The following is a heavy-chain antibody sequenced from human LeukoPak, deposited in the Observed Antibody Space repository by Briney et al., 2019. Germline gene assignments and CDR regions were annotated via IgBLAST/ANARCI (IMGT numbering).Heavy chain of an antibody. CDR2: MSFDGSFE. Sequence: PGGCLRLSCVASGFPFADYSLHWVRQAPGKGLEWVALMSFDGSFENFADSVKGRFTISRDTARNTLYLHMGSLGVEDSAVYYCARVGETGTVTMELDLWGQGALVTVSS. J-gene: IGHJ1*01. CDR1: GFPFADYS. CDR3: ARVGETGTVTMELDL. V-gene: IGHV3-30*04. D-gene: IGHD1-7*01.